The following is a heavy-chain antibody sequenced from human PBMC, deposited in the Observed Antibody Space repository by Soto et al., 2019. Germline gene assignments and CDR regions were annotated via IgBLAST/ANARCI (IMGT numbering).Heavy chain of an antibody. CDR3: ARGSTIVRGAPSWFDP. V-gene: IGHV1-69*02. D-gene: IGHD3-10*01. CDR1: GGTFSRYT. CDR2: TIPIAAIA. Sequence: QVQLVQSGAEVKKPGSSVKVSCKASGGTFSRYTINWVRQAPGQGLEGMGRTIPIAAIANYTQELQGRVTITVDKSSTTDYMELSSLRSDVTAVYYCARGSTIVRGAPSWFDPCGQGTLVTVSS. J-gene: IGHJ5*02.